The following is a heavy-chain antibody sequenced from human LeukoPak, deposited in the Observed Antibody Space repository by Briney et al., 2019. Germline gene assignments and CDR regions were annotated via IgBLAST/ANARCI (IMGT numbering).Heavy chain of an antibody. CDR1: GYTLTELS. CDR3: ARDPFRHYYDSSGYSDREVEFFDY. V-gene: IGHV1-24*01. D-gene: IGHD3-22*01. Sequence: ASVKVSCKVSGYTLTELSMHWVRQAPGKGLEWMGGFDLDDGETIYAQKFQGRVTMTEDTSTDTAYMELTSLRSEDTAVYYCARDPFRHYYDSSGYSDREVEFFDYWGQGTLVTVSS. J-gene: IGHJ4*02. CDR2: FDLDDGET.